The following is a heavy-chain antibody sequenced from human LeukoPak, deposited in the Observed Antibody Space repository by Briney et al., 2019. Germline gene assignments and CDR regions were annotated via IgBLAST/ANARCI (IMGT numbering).Heavy chain of an antibody. D-gene: IGHD2-2*01. V-gene: IGHV4-4*09. J-gene: IGHJ3*02. Sequence: PSETLSLTCTVSGGSTSSYYWSWIRQPPGKGLEYIGYIYTSGSTNYNPSLKSRVTVSVDTSKNQFSLKLSSVTAADTAVYYCARDNVVVVPAAMYAFDIWGQGTMVTVSS. CDR1: GGSTSSYY. CDR2: IYTSGST. CDR3: ARDNVVVVPAAMYAFDI.